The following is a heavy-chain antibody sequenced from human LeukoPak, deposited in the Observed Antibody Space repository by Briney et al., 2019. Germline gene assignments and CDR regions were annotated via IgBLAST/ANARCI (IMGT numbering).Heavy chain of an antibody. Sequence: PGGSLRLSCAASGFTFSSYWMSWVRRAPGKGLEWVANIKQDGSEKYYVDSVKGRFTISRDNAKNSLYLQMNSLRAEDTAVYYCARWAYYDFWSGYPTPHFDYWGQGTLVTVSS. CDR3: ARWAYYDFWSGYPTPHFDY. V-gene: IGHV3-7*01. J-gene: IGHJ4*02. CDR1: GFTFSSYW. CDR2: IKQDGSEK. D-gene: IGHD3-3*01.